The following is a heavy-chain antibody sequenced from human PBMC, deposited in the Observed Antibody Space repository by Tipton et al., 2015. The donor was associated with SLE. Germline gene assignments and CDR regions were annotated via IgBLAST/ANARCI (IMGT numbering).Heavy chain of an antibody. J-gene: IGHJ4*02. CDR3: ARGGGSYYDY. D-gene: IGHD1-26*01. CDR1: GGSFSGYY. V-gene: IGHV4-4*07. Sequence: TLSLTCTVSGGSFSGYYWSWIRQPAGKGLEWIGRSYSSGSTIYNPSLKSRLTLSLDMSNNQFSLRVRSVTAADTAVYYCARGGGSYYDYWGQGRLVTVSS. CDR2: SYSSGST.